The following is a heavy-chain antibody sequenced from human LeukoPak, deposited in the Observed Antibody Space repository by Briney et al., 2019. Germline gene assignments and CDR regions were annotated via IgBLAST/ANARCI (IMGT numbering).Heavy chain of an antibody. CDR2: INSDGSST. CDR1: GFTFSSYW. V-gene: IGHV3-74*01. J-gene: IGHJ4*02. Sequence: GGSLRLSCAASGFTFSSYWMHWVRQAPGKGLVWVSRINSDGSSTSYADSVKGRLTISRDNAKNTLYLQMNSLRDEDTAVYYCAKGGRNAIDYWGQGTLVTVSS. CDR3: AKGGRNAIDY. D-gene: IGHD1-26*01.